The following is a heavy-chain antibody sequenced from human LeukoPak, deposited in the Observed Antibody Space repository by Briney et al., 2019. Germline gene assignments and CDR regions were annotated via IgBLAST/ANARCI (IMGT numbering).Heavy chain of an antibody. CDR2: IYYSGTT. CDR1: GGSITSYY. CDR3: ARVRDGSSFSAFDM. V-gene: IGHV4-59*01. Sequence: SETLSLTCTVSGGSITSYYWSWVRQPPGKGLEWIGCIYYSGTTNYNPSLTSRVTISVDTSKNQFSLQLSSVTAADTAVYYCARVRDGSSFSAFDMWGQGTMVTVSS. J-gene: IGHJ3*02. D-gene: IGHD1-26*01.